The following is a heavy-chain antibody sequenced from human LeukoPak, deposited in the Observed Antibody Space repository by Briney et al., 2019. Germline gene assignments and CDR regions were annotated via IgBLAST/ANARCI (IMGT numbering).Heavy chain of an antibody. J-gene: IGHJ5*02. CDR3: AKGKIAAAGYNWFDP. Sequence: PGGSLRLSCAASGFTFSSYSMNWVRQAPGKGLEWVSSISSSSSYIYYADSVKGRFTISRDNAKNSLYLQMNSLRAEDTAVYYCAKGKIAAAGYNWFDPWGQGTLVTVSS. V-gene: IGHV3-21*01. CDR2: ISSSSSYI. D-gene: IGHD6-13*01. CDR1: GFTFSSYS.